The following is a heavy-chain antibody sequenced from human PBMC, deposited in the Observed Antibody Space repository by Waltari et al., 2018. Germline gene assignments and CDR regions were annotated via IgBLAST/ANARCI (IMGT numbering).Heavy chain of an antibody. Sequence: QVQLQESGPGLVKPSETLSLTFAVSGYSISSGYYWGWIRQPPGKGLEWIGSIYHSGSTYYNPPRKIRATTSVDTSKNQFSLKLSSGTATDTAVYYCARDPAIVVTQDYNWFDPWGQGTLVTVSS. CDR3: ARDPAIVVTQDYNWFDP. CDR1: GYSISSGYY. D-gene: IGHD2-21*01. V-gene: IGHV4-38-2*02. J-gene: IGHJ5*02. CDR2: IYHSGST.